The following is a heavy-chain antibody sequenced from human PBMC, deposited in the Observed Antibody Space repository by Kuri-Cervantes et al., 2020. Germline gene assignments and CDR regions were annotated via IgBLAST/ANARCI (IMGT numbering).Heavy chain of an antibody. D-gene: IGHD2-21*01. CDR3: ARGLILGGGETYESAFDT. CDR1: VYTFTGSN. Sequence: SVKVSSMASVYTFTGSNMHWVRPAPRQGLEWMGWINPNSGGTNYAQKFQGRVTMTRDTSISTAYMEMRRLRSEGTAVYYCARGLILGGGETYESAFDTWGQGTMVTVSS. J-gene: IGHJ3*02. CDR2: INPNSGGT. V-gene: IGHV1-2*02.